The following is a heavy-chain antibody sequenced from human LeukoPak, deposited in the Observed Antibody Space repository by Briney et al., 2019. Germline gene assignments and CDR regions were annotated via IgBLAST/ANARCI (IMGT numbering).Heavy chain of an antibody. CDR3: SRGNSSGWYGGFDY. Sequence: SETLSLTCTGSRCTITDNDWSWIRQPPGKGPEWIGYVYYSGGGTKHNPSLKGRVTMSVDTSKNHFSLKLGSVTAADTAVYYCSRGNSSGWYGGFDYWGQGILVTVSS. J-gene: IGHJ4*02. D-gene: IGHD6-19*01. V-gene: IGHV4-59*01. CDR2: VYYSGGGT. CDR1: RCTITDND.